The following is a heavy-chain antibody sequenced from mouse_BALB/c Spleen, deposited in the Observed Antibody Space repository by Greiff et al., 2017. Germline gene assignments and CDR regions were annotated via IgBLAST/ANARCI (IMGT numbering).Heavy chain of an antibody. D-gene: IGHD2-14*01. Sequence: EVQRVESGGGLVQPGGSRKLSCAASGFTFSSFGMHWVRQAPEKGLEWVAYISSGSSTIYYADTVKGRFTISRDNPKNTLFLQMTGLRSEDTAMYYCARDRYDIDYWGQGTLVTVSA. J-gene: IGHJ3*01. CDR1: GFTFSSFG. V-gene: IGHV5-17*02. CDR2: ISSGSSTI. CDR3: ARDRYDIDY.